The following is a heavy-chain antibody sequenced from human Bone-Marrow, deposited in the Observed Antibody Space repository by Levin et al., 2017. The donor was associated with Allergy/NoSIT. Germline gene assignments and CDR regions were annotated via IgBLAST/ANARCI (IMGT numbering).Heavy chain of an antibody. Sequence: TGGSLRLSCAASGFTISTDYVSWVRQAPGKGLEWVSIFYSDGHIYYADSVKGRFTISKDNSKNTFFLQMNSLRAEDTAVYYCGGSLGWRYWGQGTLVTVSS. V-gene: IGHV3-53*01. CDR1: GFTISTDY. CDR2: FYSDGHI. CDR3: GGSLGWRY. J-gene: IGHJ4*02. D-gene: IGHD2-15*01.